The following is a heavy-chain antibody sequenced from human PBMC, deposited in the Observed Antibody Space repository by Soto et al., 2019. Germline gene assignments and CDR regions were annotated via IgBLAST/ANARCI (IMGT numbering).Heavy chain of an antibody. CDR2: VYHSGST. J-gene: IGHJ4*02. CDR1: VASIGSPNW. Sequence: SETLSLTCAFSVASIGSPNWWSWVRQAPGKGLEWIGEVYHSGSTNYNPSLKSRVTMSVDQSKNHFSLKVSSVTAADTAMYYCAKYMAADGSALDYWGQGILVTVSS. CDR3: AKYMAADGSALDY. D-gene: IGHD6-13*01. V-gene: IGHV4-4*02.